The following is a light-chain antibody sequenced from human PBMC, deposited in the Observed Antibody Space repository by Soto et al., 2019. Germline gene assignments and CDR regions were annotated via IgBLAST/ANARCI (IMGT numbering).Light chain of an antibody. Sequence: EIVLTQSPATLSLSPGERATLSCRASQSVSSYLAWYQQKPGQAPRLLIYDASNRATGIPARFSGSGSGTDFTLTIISLEPEDFAVYYCQQRGNWPLFTFGPGTKVDIK. V-gene: IGKV3-11*01. CDR3: QQRGNWPLFT. J-gene: IGKJ3*01. CDR1: QSVSSY. CDR2: DAS.